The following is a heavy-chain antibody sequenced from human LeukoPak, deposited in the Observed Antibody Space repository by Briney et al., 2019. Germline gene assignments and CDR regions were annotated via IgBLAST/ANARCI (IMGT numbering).Heavy chain of an antibody. CDR2: INQDGSQK. CDR3: GRVGAYYGSGSYSDY. CDR1: GFTFSSYW. Sequence: HPGGSLRLSCAASGFTFSSYWMSWVRQAPGKGLEWVANINQDGSQKYHVDSVKGRFTISRDNAKKSLYLQMNSLRAEDTAVYYCGRVGAYYGSGSYSDYWGQGTLVTVSS. J-gene: IGHJ4*02. D-gene: IGHD3-10*01. V-gene: IGHV3-7*01.